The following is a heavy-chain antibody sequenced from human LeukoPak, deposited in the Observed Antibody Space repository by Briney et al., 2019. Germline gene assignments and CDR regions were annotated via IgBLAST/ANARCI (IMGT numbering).Heavy chain of an antibody. CDR2: ISGSGGST. CDR3: ARLVGDRTIYDY. CDR1: GFTFSNYA. Sequence: GGSLRLSCEASGFTFSNYAMSWVRQAPGKGLEWVSAISGSGGSTYYADSVKGRFTISRDNAKNSLYLQMNSLRVEDTAVYYCARLVGDRTIYDYWGQGTLVTVSS. V-gene: IGHV3-23*01. D-gene: IGHD1-26*01. J-gene: IGHJ4*02.